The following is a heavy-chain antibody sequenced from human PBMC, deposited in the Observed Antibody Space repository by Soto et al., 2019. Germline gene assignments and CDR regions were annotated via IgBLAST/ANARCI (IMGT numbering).Heavy chain of an antibody. CDR3: ARGRVGGSSSVEYDYYGMDV. V-gene: IGHV1-69*12. CDR2: IIPIFGTA. CDR1: GGTFRSYA. D-gene: IGHD6-6*01. J-gene: IGHJ6*02. Sequence: QVQLVQSGAEVKKPGSSVKVSCKASGGTFRSYAISWVRQAPGQGREWLGVIIPIFGTANYAQKFQGRVTITADESTSTAYMELSSLRSEDTAVYYCARGRVGGSSSVEYDYYGMDVWGQGTTVTVSS.